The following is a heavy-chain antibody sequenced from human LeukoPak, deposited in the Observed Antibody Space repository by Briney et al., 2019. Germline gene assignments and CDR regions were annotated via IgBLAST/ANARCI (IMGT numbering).Heavy chain of an antibody. CDR1: GGSISSYY. CDR3: ARESGAETTFDP. V-gene: IGHV4-59*01. J-gene: IGHJ5*02. CDR2: IYYSGST. Sequence: SETLSLTCTVSGGSISSYYWSWIRQPPGKGLEWIGYIYYSGSTSYNPSLKSRVTISVDTSKNQFSLKLSSVTAADTAVYYCARESGAETTFDPWGQGTLVTVSS. D-gene: IGHD1-1*01.